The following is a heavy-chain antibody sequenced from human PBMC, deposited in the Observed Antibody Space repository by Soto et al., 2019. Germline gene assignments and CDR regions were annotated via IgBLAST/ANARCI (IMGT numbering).Heavy chain of an antibody. CDR1: GYTFTSYD. D-gene: IGHD2-2*03. Sequence: QVQLVQSGAEVKRPGASVKVSCKASGYTFTSYDFNWVRQAPGQGLEWMGWVNPNSGNTDYAQKFQGRVTMTRNTSIRTAYMELISLRSEDTAVYYCARASYLDPAFDIWGQGTMVTVSS. CDR3: ARASYLDPAFDI. V-gene: IGHV1-8*01. CDR2: VNPNSGNT. J-gene: IGHJ3*02.